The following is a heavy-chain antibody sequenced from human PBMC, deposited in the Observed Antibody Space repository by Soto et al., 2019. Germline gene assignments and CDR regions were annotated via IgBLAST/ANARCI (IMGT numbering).Heavy chain of an antibody. D-gene: IGHD3-22*01. V-gene: IGHV1-69*12. CDR2: IIPIFGTV. CDR3: ATGGERDYYEHSGWR. CDR1: GGTFSNYA. J-gene: IGHJ1*01. Sequence: QVQLVQSGAEVKKPGSSVKVSCKASGGTFSNYALDWVRQAPGQGLEWMGGIIPIFGTVRHAQNFQGRVTITADESTAIAYMERSSLRYEDTAMYYCATGGERDYYEHSGWRWGQGTLVTVSS.